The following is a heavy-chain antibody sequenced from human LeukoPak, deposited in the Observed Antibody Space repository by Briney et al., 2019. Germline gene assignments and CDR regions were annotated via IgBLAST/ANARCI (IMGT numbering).Heavy chain of an antibody. CDR3: ARHGGTMFQH. Sequence: SETLSLTCTVSGGSISSSSYYWGWIRQPPGKGLEWIGSIYYSGSTYYNPSLKSRVTISVDTSKNQFSLKLSSVTAADTAVYYCARHGGTMFQHWGQGTPVTVSS. CDR1: GGSISSSSYY. J-gene: IGHJ1*01. V-gene: IGHV4-39*01. D-gene: IGHD2-15*01. CDR2: IYYSGST.